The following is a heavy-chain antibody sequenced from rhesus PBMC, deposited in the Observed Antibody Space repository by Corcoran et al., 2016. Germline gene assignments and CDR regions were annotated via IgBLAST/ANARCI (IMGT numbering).Heavy chain of an antibody. CDR3: ARDWHDCSGTYCPYGLDS. D-gene: IGHD2-15*01. CDR1: GGSISSSYYY. J-gene: IGHJ6*01. Sequence: QVQLQESGPGLVKPSETLSLTCAVSGGSISSSYYYWSWIRQAPGKGLEWIGYISYSGSTSYNPSLKSRVTISRDTSKNQFSLKLSSVTAADTAVYYCARDWHDCSGTYCPYGLDSWGQGVVVTVSS. CDR2: ISYSGST. V-gene: IGHV4-122*02.